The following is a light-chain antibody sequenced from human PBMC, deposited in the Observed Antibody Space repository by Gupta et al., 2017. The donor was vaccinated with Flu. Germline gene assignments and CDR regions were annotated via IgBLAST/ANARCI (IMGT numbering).Light chain of an antibody. CDR1: SSNIGSNY. J-gene: IGLJ3*02. V-gene: IGLV1-47*01. CDR2: MNN. Sequence: QSVLIHPPSASGAAGQTDTVSFSGSSSNIGSNYVYWYQQPPGTAPKLLIYMNNQRPSGVPDRFSGSKSGTSASLAISGLRSEDEADYYCAAWDDSLAWVFGGGTKLTVL. CDR3: AAWDDSLAWV.